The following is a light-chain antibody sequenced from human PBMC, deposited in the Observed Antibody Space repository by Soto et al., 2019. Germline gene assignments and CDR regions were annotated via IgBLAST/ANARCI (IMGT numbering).Light chain of an antibody. CDR1: QTVSTNY. CDR3: QQYGDTPMYA. Sequence: EIVLTQSPGTLSLSPGERATLSCRASQTVSTNYLAWYQQKPGQPPRLLIYGASKRATGIPDRFSVSGSGTDFTITISRLEPEDFAVYSCQQYGDTPMYAFGQGTKLEVK. J-gene: IGKJ2*01. CDR2: GAS. V-gene: IGKV3-20*01.